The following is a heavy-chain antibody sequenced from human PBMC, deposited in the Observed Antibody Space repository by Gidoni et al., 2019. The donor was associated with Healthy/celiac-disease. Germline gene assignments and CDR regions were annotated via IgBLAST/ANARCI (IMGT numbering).Heavy chain of an antibody. D-gene: IGHD1-26*01. CDR1: GSTFRSSA. CDR2: ISGSGGST. Sequence: EVQLLESGGGLVQPGGSLRLSCAASGSTFRSSAMSWVRQAPGKGLEWVSAISGSGGSTYYADSVKGRFTISRDNSKNTLYLQMNSLRAEDTAVYYCAKDGFSLVGARAYNWFDPWGQGTLVTVSS. V-gene: IGHV3-23*01. CDR3: AKDGFSLVGARAYNWFDP. J-gene: IGHJ5*02.